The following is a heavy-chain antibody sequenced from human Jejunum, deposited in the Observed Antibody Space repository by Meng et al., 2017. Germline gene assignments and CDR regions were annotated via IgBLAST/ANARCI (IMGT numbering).Heavy chain of an antibody. CDR3: ARGSFLGLDY. CDR2: IWHDGSKQ. J-gene: IGHJ4*02. V-gene: IGHV3-33*04. D-gene: IGHD2/OR15-2a*01. CDR1: GFTFNTYG. Sequence: GESLKISCAASGFTFNTYGMHWVRQAPGKGLEWVAVIWHDGSKQNYADSVRGRITISRDNSKNTLYLDIYSLRDEDTAVYYCARGSFLGLDYWGQGTLVTVSS.